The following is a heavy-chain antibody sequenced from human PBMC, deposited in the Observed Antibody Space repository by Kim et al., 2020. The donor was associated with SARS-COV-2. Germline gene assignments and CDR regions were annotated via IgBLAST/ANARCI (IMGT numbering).Heavy chain of an antibody. J-gene: IGHJ6*02. Sequence: GGSLRLSCAASGFTFSSYAMSWVRQAPGKGLEWVSAISGSGGSTYYADSVKGRFTISRDNSKNTLYLQMNSLRAEDTAVYYCAKDRTGYPFPVYYGMDVWGQGTTVTVSS. CDR2: ISGSGGST. V-gene: IGHV3-23*01. CDR3: AKDRTGYPFPVYYGMDV. D-gene: IGHD1-1*01. CDR1: GFTFSSYA.